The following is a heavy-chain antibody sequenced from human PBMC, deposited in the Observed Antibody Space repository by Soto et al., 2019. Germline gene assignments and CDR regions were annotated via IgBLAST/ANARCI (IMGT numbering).Heavy chain of an antibody. D-gene: IGHD2-15*01. CDR3: ARARFQLLHPYYYGMDV. Sequence: QVQLQQSGPGLVKPSETLSLTCTVSGGSISSYYWSWIRQPPGKGLDWIGYIYYTEKTNYNPSLKSRVTISVDKSKNQFSLKLRSVTAADTGVYFCARARFQLLHPYYYGMDVWGQGTAVTVSS. CDR2: IYYTEKT. J-gene: IGHJ6*02. V-gene: IGHV4-59*01. CDR1: GGSISSYY.